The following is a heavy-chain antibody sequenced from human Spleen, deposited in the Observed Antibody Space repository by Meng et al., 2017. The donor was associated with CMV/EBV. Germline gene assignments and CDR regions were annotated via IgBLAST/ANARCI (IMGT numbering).Heavy chain of an antibody. V-gene: IGHV1-18*01. CDR1: GYTFTSHG. CDR2: ISTYNGNA. D-gene: IGHD1-26*01. J-gene: IGHJ6*02. Sequence: ASVKVSCKTSGYTFTSHGISWVRQAPRQGLEWMGWISTYNGNANYAQKFQGRVTMTTDTSTRTAYMELRSLTSDDTAVYYCAGRGSGDYGIGVWGQGTMVTVSS. CDR3: AGRGSGDYGIGV.